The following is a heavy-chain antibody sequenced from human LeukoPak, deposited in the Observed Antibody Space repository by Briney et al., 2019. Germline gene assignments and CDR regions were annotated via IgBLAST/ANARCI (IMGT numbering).Heavy chain of an antibody. V-gene: IGHV4-39*07. D-gene: IGHD3-9*01. J-gene: IGHJ3*02. Sequence: SETLSLTCTVSGGSISSSSYYWGWIRQPPGKGLEWIGSIYYSGSTYYNPSLKSRVTISVDTSKNQFSLKLSSVTAADTAVYYCARDTYYDILTGYYPRDGFDIWGQGTMVTVSS. CDR1: GGSISSSSYY. CDR2: IYYSGST. CDR3: ARDTYYDILTGYYPRDGFDI.